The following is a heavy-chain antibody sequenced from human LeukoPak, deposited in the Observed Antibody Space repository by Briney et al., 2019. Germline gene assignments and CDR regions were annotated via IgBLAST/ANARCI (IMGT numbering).Heavy chain of an antibody. CDR2: ISTGGTT. Sequence: GGSLRLSCAASGFTVNGNYMSWVRQAPGKGLEWVSVISTGGTTYYADSVKGRFTVSRDNAKNTLHLHMNSLRAEDTAVYFCVREYGSSCYSWGQGALVTVSP. V-gene: IGHV3-53*01. CDR3: VREYGSSCYS. D-gene: IGHD6-13*01. J-gene: IGHJ4*02. CDR1: GFTVNGNY.